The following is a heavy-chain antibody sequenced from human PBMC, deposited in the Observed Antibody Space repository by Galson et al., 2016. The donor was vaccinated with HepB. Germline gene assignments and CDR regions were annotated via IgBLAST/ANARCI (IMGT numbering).Heavy chain of an antibody. CDR1: GFTFSSYW. J-gene: IGHJ5*02. V-gene: IGHV3-74*01. CDR2: ISGDGSST. CDR3: VGDKVTPGTNWFDP. D-gene: IGHD4-11*01. Sequence: SLRLSCAASGFTFSSYWMHWVRQAPGEGLVWVSHISGDGSSTHYGDSVKGRFTVSRDNSKNTLYLQMNSLRAEDTAVYYCVGDKVTPGTNWFDPWGQGTLVTVSS.